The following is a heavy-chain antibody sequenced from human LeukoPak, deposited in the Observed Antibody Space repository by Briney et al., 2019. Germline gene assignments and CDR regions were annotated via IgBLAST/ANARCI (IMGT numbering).Heavy chain of an antibody. CDR3: ARLGSLTTGYFYGMDV. J-gene: IGHJ6*02. CDR2: IYYSRIT. CDR1: GGSISSYY. Sequence: SETLSLTCTVSGGSISSYYWSWIRQPPGKGLEWVGYIYYSRITNYNPSLKSRVTISVDTSKNQFSLKLSSVTAADTAVYYCARLGSLTTGYFYGMDVWGQGTTVTVSS. V-gene: IGHV4-59*08. D-gene: IGHD4-17*01.